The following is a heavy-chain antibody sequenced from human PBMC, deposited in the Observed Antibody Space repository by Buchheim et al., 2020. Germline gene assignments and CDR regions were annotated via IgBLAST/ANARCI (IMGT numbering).Heavy chain of an antibody. Sequence: EVRLLESGGGLVQPGGSLRLSCAASGFTFSDFSTTWIRQAPGKGLEWVSSIGDSGTLKYYAASVKGRFTISRDNSKNTLYLQMNSLRADDTALYYCARGGVSTTKIDSWGQGTL. V-gene: IGHV3-23*01. CDR3: ARGGVSTTKIDS. D-gene: IGHD3-10*01. CDR1: GFTFSDFS. J-gene: IGHJ5*01. CDR2: IGDSGTLK.